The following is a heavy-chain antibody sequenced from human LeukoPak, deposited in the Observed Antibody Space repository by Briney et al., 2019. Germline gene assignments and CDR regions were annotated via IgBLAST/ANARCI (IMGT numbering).Heavy chain of an antibody. J-gene: IGHJ4*02. CDR1: GFTFSGYW. V-gene: IGHV3-7*01. CDR2: IKQDGGEK. Sequence: GGSLRLSCAASGFTFSGYWMSWLRQAPGKGLEWVANIKQDGGEKNYVDSVKGRFTISRDNAKNSLYLQMNSLRAEGTAMYYCARDSAGNDYWGQGTLVTVSS. CDR3: ARDSAGNDY. D-gene: IGHD6-13*01.